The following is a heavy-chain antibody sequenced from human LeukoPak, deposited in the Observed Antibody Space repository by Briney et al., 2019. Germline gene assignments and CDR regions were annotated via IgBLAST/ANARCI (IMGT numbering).Heavy chain of an antibody. Sequence: GGSLRLSCAASGFTFSSYGMHWVRQAPGKGLEWVAFTRYDGSNKYYADSVKGRFTISGDTSKNTLSLHMNSLRAEDTAVYYCAKDGRQRKTYFYASGSANAFDIWGQGTMVTVSS. V-gene: IGHV3-30*02. CDR3: AKDGRQRKTYFYASGSANAFDI. CDR2: TRYDGSNK. CDR1: GFTFSSYG. J-gene: IGHJ3*02. D-gene: IGHD3-10*01.